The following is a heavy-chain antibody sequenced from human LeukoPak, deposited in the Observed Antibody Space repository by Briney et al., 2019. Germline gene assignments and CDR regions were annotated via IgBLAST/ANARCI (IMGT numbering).Heavy chain of an antibody. Sequence: GGSLRLSCAASGFTFSGSAMHWVRQASGKGLEWVGRIRNKVNNYATVYAASVKGRFSISRDDSKNTAYLQMNSLKTEDTAVYYCTRHGNGDDSSGYTDSWGQGSLVTVSS. D-gene: IGHD3-22*01. CDR1: GFTFSGSA. J-gene: IGHJ4*02. CDR2: IRNKVNNYAT. CDR3: TRHGNGDDSSGYTDS. V-gene: IGHV3-73*01.